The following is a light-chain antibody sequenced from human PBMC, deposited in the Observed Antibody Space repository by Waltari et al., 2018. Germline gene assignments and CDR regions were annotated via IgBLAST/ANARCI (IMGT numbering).Light chain of an antibody. Sequence: DIVMTQSPDSLAVSLGARATINCKSSQSVLYSSNNKNYLGWYQQKPEQPPKMLISWAATRESGVPDRVSGSGAGTDFTLTISSLQAEDVAVYYCQQYYNTPRTFGQGTKVEIK. CDR3: QQYYNTPRT. V-gene: IGKV4-1*01. CDR2: WAA. J-gene: IGKJ1*01. CDR1: QSVLYSSNNKNY.